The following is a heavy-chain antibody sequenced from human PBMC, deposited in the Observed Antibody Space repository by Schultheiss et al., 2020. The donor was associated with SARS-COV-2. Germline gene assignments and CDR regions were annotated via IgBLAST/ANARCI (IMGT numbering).Heavy chain of an antibody. CDR3: ARRGGSYSGMDV. D-gene: IGHD3-16*01. V-gene: IGHV1-8*01. J-gene: IGHJ6*02. CDR2: MNPNSGNT. CDR1: GYTFTSYD. Sequence: ASVKVSCKASGYTFTSYDINWVRQATGQGLEWMGWMNPNSGNTGYAQKLQGRVTMTTDTSTSTAYMELSRLRSDDTAVYYCARRGGSYSGMDVWGQGTTVTVSS.